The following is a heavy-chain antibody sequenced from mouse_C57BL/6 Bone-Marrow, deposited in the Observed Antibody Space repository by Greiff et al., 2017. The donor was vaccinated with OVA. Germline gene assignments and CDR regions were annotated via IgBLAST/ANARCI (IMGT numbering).Heavy chain of an antibody. J-gene: IGHJ3*01. V-gene: IGHV5-4*03. CDR2: ISDGGSYT. CDR1: GFTFSSYA. D-gene: IGHD4-1*01. CDR3: ARNWDVAWLAY. Sequence: EVMLVESGGGLVKPGGSLKLSCAASGFTFSSYAMSWVRQTPEKRLEWVATISDGGSYTYYPDNVKGRFTISRDNAKNNLYLQMSHLKSEDTAMYYCARNWDVAWLAYWGQGTLVTVSA.